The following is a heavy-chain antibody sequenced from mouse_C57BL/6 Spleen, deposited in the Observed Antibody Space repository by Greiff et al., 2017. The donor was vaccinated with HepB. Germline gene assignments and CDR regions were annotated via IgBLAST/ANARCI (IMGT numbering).Heavy chain of an antibody. V-gene: IGHV1-53*01. CDR1: GYTFTSYW. D-gene: IGHD2-1*01. CDR2: INPSNGGT. J-gene: IGHJ4*01. Sequence: QVQLQQPGTELVKPGASVKLSCKASGYTFTSYWMHWVKQRPGQGLEWIGNINPSNGGTNYNEKFKSKATLTVDKSSSTAYMQLSSLTSEDSAVYYCARSIYYGNLYYYAMDYWGQGTSVTVSS. CDR3: ARSIYYGNLYYYAMDY.